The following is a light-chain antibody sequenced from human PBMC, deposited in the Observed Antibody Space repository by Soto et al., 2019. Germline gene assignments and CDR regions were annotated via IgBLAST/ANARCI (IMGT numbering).Light chain of an antibody. Sequence: QSVLTQPASVSGSPGQSITISCTATSSDAGNYNLVSWYQQYPGKAPRLMIYEGSLRTSGVSHRFSASKSGIPASLTISGLQTEDEADYYCSSYTNTGTVVFGGGTKLTVL. CDR2: EGS. J-gene: IGLJ2*01. CDR1: SSDAGNYNL. V-gene: IGLV2-23*01. CDR3: SSYTNTGTVV.